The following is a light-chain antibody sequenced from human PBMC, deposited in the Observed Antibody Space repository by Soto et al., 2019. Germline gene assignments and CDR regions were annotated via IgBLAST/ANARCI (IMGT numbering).Light chain of an antibody. J-gene: IGKJ1*01. CDR3: QQYGDSPLT. CDR1: QSVSSSY. Sequence: EIVLTQSPGTLSLSPGERATLSCRASQSVSSSYLAWYQQKPGQAPRLLIYSATKRATGIPDRFSGSGSGTDFTLTISRLEPEDFAVYYCQQYGDSPLTFGQGTNVEI. CDR2: SAT. V-gene: IGKV3-20*01.